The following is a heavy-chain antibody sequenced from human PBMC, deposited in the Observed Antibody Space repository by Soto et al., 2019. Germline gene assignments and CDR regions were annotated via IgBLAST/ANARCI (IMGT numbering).Heavy chain of an antibody. CDR1: GFPVSSIY. J-gene: IGHJ4*02. Sequence: GWSLRLSCAASGFPVSSIYMSWVLQAPGKGLEWVSVIYSGGSTYYADSVKGRFTISRDNSKNTLYLQMNSLRAENTTVYYCARASSSSYWGDYWGQGTLVTVSS. D-gene: IGHD6-6*01. CDR2: IYSGGST. V-gene: IGHV3-53*01. CDR3: ARASSSSYWGDY.